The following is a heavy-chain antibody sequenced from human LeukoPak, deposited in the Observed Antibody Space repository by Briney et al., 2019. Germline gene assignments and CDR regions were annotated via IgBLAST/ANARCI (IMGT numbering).Heavy chain of an antibody. J-gene: IGHJ5*02. CDR3: ARDRTCSSTSCYSDWFDP. Sequence: SETLSLTCTVSGGSISSYYRSWIRQPAGKGLEWIGRIYTSGSTNYNPSLKSRVTMSVDTSKNQFSLKLSSVTAADTAVYYCARDRTCSSTSCYSDWFDPWGQGTLVTVSS. CDR2: IYTSGST. D-gene: IGHD2-2*01. CDR1: GGSISSYY. V-gene: IGHV4-4*07.